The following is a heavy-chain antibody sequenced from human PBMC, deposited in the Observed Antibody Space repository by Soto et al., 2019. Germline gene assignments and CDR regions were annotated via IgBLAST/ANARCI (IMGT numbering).Heavy chain of an antibody. J-gene: IGHJ6*02. CDR2: IYPGDSDT. Sequence: GESLKISCQGSRYSFTCYWLRWVRQIPGKGLERMGIIYPGDSDTRYSPSFQGQVTISADKSISTAYLQWSCLKASVTAMYYCARHDQRNQSWREYCGMDVWGPGTTVTV. CDR3: ARHDQRNQSWREYCGMDV. D-gene: IGHD6-25*01. V-gene: IGHV5-51*01. CDR1: RYSFTCYW.